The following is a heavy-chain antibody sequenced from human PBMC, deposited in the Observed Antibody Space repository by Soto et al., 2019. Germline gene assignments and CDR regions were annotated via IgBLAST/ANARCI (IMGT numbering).Heavy chain of an antibody. CDR2: ITRDGYNK. J-gene: IGHJ4*02. V-gene: IGHV3-30*04. D-gene: IGHD6-6*01. Sequence: GWSLRLSCAGSGFIFKNYALNWVRQAPGKGLEWVASITRDGYNKYYADSVKGRFTISRDNSRDTLSLQMTALRTEDSSIYYCTKSSGGSSSVGMDYWGQGTRVTVSS. CDR3: TKSSGGSSSVGMDY. CDR1: GFIFKNYA.